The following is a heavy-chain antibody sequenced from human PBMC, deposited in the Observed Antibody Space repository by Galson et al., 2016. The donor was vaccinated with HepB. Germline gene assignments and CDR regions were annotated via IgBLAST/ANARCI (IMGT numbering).Heavy chain of an antibody. J-gene: IGHJ4*02. CDR2: IKQDGSEQ. D-gene: IGHD3-22*01. CDR1: GFTFNNYW. Sequence: SLRLSCAASGFTFNNYWMSWVRQAPGKGLEWVGNIKQDGSEQFHVDSVEGRFTISRDNAKNSLYLQMNSLRAEDTAVYYCARTPWNYYDRSQTLDYWGQGTLVTVSS. CDR3: ARTPWNYYDRSQTLDY. V-gene: IGHV3-7*01.